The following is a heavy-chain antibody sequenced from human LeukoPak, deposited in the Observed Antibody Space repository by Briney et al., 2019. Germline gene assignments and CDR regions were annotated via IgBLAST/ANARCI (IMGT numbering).Heavy chain of an antibody. D-gene: IGHD4-17*01. Sequence: GESLKISCKGSGYSFTSYWIGWVRQMPGKGLEWMGIIYPGDSDTRYSPSFQGQVTISADKSISTAYLQWSSLKASDTAMYYCARLLGYGDYSLGPSSCYYYYGMDVWGQGTTVTVSS. J-gene: IGHJ6*02. CDR2: IYPGDSDT. CDR3: ARLLGYGDYSLGPSSCYYYYGMDV. V-gene: IGHV5-51*01. CDR1: GYSFTSYW.